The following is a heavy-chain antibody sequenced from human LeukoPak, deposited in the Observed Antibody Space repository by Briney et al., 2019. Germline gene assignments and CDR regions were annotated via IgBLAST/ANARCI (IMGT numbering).Heavy chain of an antibody. CDR1: GGSISSYY. D-gene: IGHD2/OR15-2a*01. Sequence: SETLSLTCTVSGGSISSYYWSWIRQPPGKGLEWIGYIYYSGSTNYNPSLKSRVTISVDTSKNQLSLKLSSVTAADTAVYYCARHPTEYYFDYWGQGTLVTVSS. CDR3: ARHPTEYYFDY. V-gene: IGHV4-59*08. CDR2: IYYSGST. J-gene: IGHJ4*02.